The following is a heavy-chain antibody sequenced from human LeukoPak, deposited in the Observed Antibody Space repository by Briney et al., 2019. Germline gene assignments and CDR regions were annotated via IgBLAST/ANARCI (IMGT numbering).Heavy chain of an antibody. J-gene: IGHJ6*02. CDR3: AKSYGDYEPGGPYYYGMDV. D-gene: IGHD4-17*01. CDR1: GFTFSSYG. Sequence: GRSLRLSCAASGFTFSSYGMHWVRQAPGKGLEWVAVISYDGSNKYYADSVKGRFTISRDNSKNTLYLQMNSLRAEDTAVYYCAKSYGDYEPGGPYYYGMDVWGQGTTVTVSS. V-gene: IGHV3-30*18. CDR2: ISYDGSNK.